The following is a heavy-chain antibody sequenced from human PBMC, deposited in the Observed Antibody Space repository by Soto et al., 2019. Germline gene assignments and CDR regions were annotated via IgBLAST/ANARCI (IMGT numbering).Heavy chain of an antibody. D-gene: IGHD2-8*01. V-gene: IGHV4-30-4*01. J-gene: IGHJ2*01. CDR3: ARDKQETKHFFEL. CDR2: IYHSGST. Sequence: SETLSLTCTVSGGPISSGDYYWSWIRQTPGKGLEWIGYIYHSGSTHYNPSLKSRVTISQDTSKNQVSLKLTSVTAADTAVYYCARDKQETKHFFELCGRGTLVTVSS. CDR1: GGPISSGDYY.